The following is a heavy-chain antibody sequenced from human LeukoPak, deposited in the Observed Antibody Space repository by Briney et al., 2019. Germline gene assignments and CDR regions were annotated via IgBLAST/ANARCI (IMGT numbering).Heavy chain of an antibody. J-gene: IGHJ5*02. CDR2: IYYSGST. CDR3: ARLTYYYGSGSYSSSWFDP. CDR1: GGSISSYY. D-gene: IGHD3-10*01. V-gene: IGHV4-59*08. Sequence: SETLSLTCTVSGGSISSYYWSWIRQPPGKGLEWIRYIYYSGSTNYNPSLKSRVTISVDTSKNQFSLKLSSVTAADTAVYYCARLTYYYGSGSYSSSWFDPWGQGTLVTVSS.